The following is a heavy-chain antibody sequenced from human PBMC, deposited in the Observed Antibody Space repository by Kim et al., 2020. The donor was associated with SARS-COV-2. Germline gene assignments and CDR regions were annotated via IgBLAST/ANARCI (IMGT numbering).Heavy chain of an antibody. J-gene: IGHJ6*02. CDR2: ISYDGSNK. Sequence: GGSVRLSCAASGFTFSSYGMHWVRQAPGKGLEWVAVISYDGSNKYYADSVKGRFTISRDNSKNTLYLQMNSLRAEDTAVYYCAKVIAAAGIYYGMDVWGQGTTVTVSS. V-gene: IGHV3-30*18. D-gene: IGHD6-13*01. CDR1: GFTFSSYG. CDR3: AKVIAAAGIYYGMDV.